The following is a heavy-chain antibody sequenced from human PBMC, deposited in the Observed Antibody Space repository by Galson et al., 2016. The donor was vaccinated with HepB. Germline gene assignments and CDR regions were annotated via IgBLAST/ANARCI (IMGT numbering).Heavy chain of an antibody. CDR3: AKKSLVAGTATYVFDN. V-gene: IGHV3-23*01. CDR1: AGTFKNYA. D-gene: IGHD6-19*01. CDR2: ISGSGGSI. Sequence: SLRLSCAVSAGTFKNYAMNWVRQAPGKGLEWVAAISGSGGSIYSADSVKGRFTISRDNSKNTLYLQMNSLRADDTAVYYCAKKSLVAGTATYVFDNWGQGTLVTVSS. J-gene: IGHJ4*02.